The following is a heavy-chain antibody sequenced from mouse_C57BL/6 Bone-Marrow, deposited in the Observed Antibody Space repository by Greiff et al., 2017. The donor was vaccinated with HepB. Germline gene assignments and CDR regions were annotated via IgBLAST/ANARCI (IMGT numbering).Heavy chain of an antibody. D-gene: IGHD1-1*01. CDR2: IDPENGDT. CDR3: TTVYYGSSYYFDY. J-gene: IGHJ2*01. V-gene: IGHV14-4*01. CDR1: GFNIKDDY. Sequence: VQLKESGAELVRPGASVKLSCTASGFNIKDDYMHWVKQRPEQGLEWIGWIDPENGDTEYASKFQGKATITADTSSNTAYLQLSSLTSEDTAVYYCTTVYYGSSYYFDYWGQGTTLTVSS.